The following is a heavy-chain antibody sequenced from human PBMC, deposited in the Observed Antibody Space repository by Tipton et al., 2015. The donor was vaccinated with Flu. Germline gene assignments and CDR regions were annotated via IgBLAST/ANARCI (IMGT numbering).Heavy chain of an antibody. CDR2: IYSSGST. J-gene: IGHJ3*02. D-gene: IGHD3-10*01. CDR3: ARRGRTVRDAFDI. CDR1: GDSISCYY. V-gene: IGHV4-4*08. Sequence: LRLSCTVSGDSISCYYWRWIRQPPGKRLEWIGYIYSSGSTNYNPSLKSRVTISPDTSKNQFSLRLTSVTAADTAVYYCARRGRTVRDAFDIWGQGTMVTVSS.